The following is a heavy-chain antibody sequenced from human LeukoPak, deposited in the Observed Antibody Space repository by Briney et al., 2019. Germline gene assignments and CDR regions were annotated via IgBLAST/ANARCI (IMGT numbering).Heavy chain of an antibody. CDR2: INPSNGDT. J-gene: IGHJ6*02. CDR1: GYTFTASY. D-gene: IGHD1-14*01. V-gene: IGHV1-2*06. Sequence: ASVKVSCKTSGYTFTASYMQWARQAPGQGLEWMGRINPSNGDTEYEQKFQGRVTMTRDTSISTVYMELCRLTSDDTAVYYCARSWYGMDVWGQGTTVTVSS. CDR3: ARSWYGMDV.